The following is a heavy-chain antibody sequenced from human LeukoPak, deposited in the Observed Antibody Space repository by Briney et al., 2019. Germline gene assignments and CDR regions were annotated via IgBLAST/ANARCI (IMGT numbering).Heavy chain of an antibody. D-gene: IGHD3-9*01. CDR2: IYYSGST. Sequence: SETLSLTCTVSGGSISSGDYYWSWIRQPPGKGLEWIGYIYYSGSTFYNPSLKSRVTISVDTSKNQFSLKLSSVTAADTAVYYCARAYYDILTGYYGGYDGFDIWGQGTMVTVSS. CDR3: ARAYYDILTGYYGGYDGFDI. J-gene: IGHJ3*02. V-gene: IGHV4-30-4*01. CDR1: GGSISSGDYY.